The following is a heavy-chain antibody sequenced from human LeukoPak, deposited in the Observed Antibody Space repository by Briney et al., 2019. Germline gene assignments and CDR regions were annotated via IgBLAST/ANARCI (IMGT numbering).Heavy chain of an antibody. CDR1: GFSLSTSGVA. J-gene: IGHJ4*02. CDR2: IYWADDK. CDR3: AHTRDGYSYGY. Sequence: SGPTLVNPTQTLTLTCTFSGFSLSTSGVAVGWIRQPPGTALEWLALIYWADDKRYSPSLKSRLTISKDTSTNQVVLTLTNIDPVDTATYYCAHTRDGYSYGYWGQGTLVTVSS. D-gene: IGHD5-24*01. V-gene: IGHV2-5*02.